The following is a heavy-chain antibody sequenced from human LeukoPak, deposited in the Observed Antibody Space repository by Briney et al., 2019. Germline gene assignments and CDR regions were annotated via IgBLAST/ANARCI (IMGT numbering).Heavy chain of an antibody. CDR3: ARHSEVYAPLDY. J-gene: IGHJ4*02. Sequence: SETLSLTCAVYGGSFSGYYWSWIRQPPGKGLEWIGEINHSGSTNYNPSLKSRVTISVDTSKNQFSLKLSSVTAADTAVYYCARHSEVYAPLDYWGQGTLVTVS. D-gene: IGHD2-8*01. CDR2: INHSGST. V-gene: IGHV4-34*01. CDR1: GGSFSGYY.